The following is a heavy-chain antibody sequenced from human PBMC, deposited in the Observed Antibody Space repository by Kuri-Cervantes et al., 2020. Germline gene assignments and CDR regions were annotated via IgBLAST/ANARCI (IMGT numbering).Heavy chain of an antibody. V-gene: IGHV3-23*01. Sequence: GGFLRLSCAASGFTFSSYAMSWVRQAPGKGLEWVSAISGSGGSTYYADSVKGRFTISRDNSKNTLYLQMNSLRAEDTAVYYCAKDRRIMITFGGDDYWGQGTRVTVSS. CDR3: AKDRRIMITFGGDDY. J-gene: IGHJ4*02. CDR2: ISGSGGST. CDR1: GFTFSSYA. D-gene: IGHD3-16*01.